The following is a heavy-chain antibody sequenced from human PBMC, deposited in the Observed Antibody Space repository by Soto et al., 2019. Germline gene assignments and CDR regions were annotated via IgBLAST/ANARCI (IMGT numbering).Heavy chain of an antibody. CDR1: GFTFSSYG. J-gene: IGHJ4*02. Sequence: PGGSLRLSCAASGFTFSSYGMHWVRQAPGKGLEWVAGFSYDGSNKYYADSVRGRFTISRDNSKNTLYLQVNSLRAGDTAVYYCARGTAVAGISDYWGQGTLVTVSS. CDR3: ARGTAVAGISDY. CDR2: FSYDGSNK. V-gene: IGHV3-30*19. D-gene: IGHD6-19*01.